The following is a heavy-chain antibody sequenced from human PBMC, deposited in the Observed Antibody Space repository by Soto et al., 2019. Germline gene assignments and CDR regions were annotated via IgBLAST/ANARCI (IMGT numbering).Heavy chain of an antibody. Sequence: PGGSLRLSCAASGFTFSTYNMNWVRQAPGKGLEWVSSISYSGAHIYYADSVEGRFTISRDNARNSLYLQLKSLRAEDTAVYYCAREWDCSGGTCYVFDYWGLGTLVTGSS. CDR1: GFTFSTYN. J-gene: IGHJ4*02. CDR3: AREWDCSGGTCYVFDY. V-gene: IGHV3-21*01. CDR2: ISYSGAHI. D-gene: IGHD2-15*01.